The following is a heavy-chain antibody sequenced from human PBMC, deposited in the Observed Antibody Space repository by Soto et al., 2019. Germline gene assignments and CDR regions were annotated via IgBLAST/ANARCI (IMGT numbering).Heavy chain of an antibody. CDR1: GFTFSDHY. V-gene: IGHV3-72*01. CDR3: ARGASDY. J-gene: IGHJ4*02. Sequence: GGSLRLSCAASGFTFSDHYMDWVRQAPGKGLEWVGRTRNKANSYTTEYAASVKGRFAISRDDSKNSLYLQMNSLKTEDTAVYYCARGASDYWGQGTLVTVSS. CDR2: TRNKANSYTT.